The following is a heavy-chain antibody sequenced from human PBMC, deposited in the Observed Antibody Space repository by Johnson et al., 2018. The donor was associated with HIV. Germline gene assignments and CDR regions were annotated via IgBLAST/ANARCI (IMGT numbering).Heavy chain of an antibody. V-gene: IGHV3-NL1*01. CDR2: SGSGGSTI. CDR3: ARGARGDLEWLLSGHAFDI. D-gene: IGHD3-3*01. CDR1: GFTFSTYG. Sequence: QVQLVESGGGLVQPGGSLRLSCAASGFTFSTYGMHWVRQAPGKGLEWVSAISGSGGSTIFYADSVKGRFTISRDNSKNTLYLQMNSLRAEDTAVYYCARGARGDLEWLLSGHAFDIWGQGTMVTVSS. J-gene: IGHJ3*02.